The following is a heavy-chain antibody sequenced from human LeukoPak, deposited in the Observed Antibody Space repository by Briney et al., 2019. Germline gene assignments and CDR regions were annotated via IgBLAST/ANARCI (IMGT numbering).Heavy chain of an antibody. J-gene: IGHJ5*01. CDR2: IGTYGGDT. CDR3: ARDLWNFYDDSGYNRDFDS. CDR1: TSR. Sequence: ASVKVSCKATSRISWVRQAPGHGLGCMGWIGTYGGDTYYAQKFQGRITVTTDTSTSTVYMELRNLRSDDTAVYYCARDLWNFYDDSGYNRDFDSWGQGTLVTVSS. D-gene: IGHD3-22*01. V-gene: IGHV1-18*01.